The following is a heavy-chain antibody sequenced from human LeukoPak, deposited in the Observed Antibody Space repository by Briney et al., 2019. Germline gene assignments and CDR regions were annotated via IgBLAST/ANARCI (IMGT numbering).Heavy chain of an antibody. V-gene: IGHV3-23*01. CDR1: GFTFSSYA. CDR3: AKDQRAGYNYVTIFDY. J-gene: IGHJ4*02. D-gene: IGHD5-18*01. CDR2: ISVSGGST. Sequence: GGSLRLSCAASGFTFSSYAMSWVRQAPGKGLEWISVISVSGGSTYYADSVKGRFTVSRDNSKNTLFLQMNSLRAEDTAIYFCAKDQRAGYNYVTIFDYWGQGTLVTVSS.